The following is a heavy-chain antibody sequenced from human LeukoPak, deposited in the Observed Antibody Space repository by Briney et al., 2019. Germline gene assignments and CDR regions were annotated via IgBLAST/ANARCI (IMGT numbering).Heavy chain of an antibody. J-gene: IGHJ3*02. CDR2: ISHDGSNE. D-gene: IGHD2-2*01. CDR1: GFIFDNFG. Sequence: QPGGSLRLSCAASGFIFDNFGVHWVRQVPGKGLAWLALISHDGSNEYYGDFVKGRFTTSRDNSKNTVYLQMNALRPEDTAMYYCAKVGKGQLLEAFDIWGQGTMVTVSP. V-gene: IGHV3-30*18. CDR3: AKVGKGQLLEAFDI.